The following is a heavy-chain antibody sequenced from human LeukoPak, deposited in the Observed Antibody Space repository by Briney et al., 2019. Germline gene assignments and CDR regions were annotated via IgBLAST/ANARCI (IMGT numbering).Heavy chain of an antibody. Sequence: KSSETLSLTCTVSGGSISSYYWSWIRQPPGKGLEWIGYIYYSGSTYYNPSLKSRVTISVDTSKNQFSLKLSSVTAADTAVYYCARHLYSSGWYGDYWGQGTLVTVSS. J-gene: IGHJ4*02. CDR1: GGSISSYY. CDR2: IYYSGST. D-gene: IGHD6-19*01. CDR3: ARHLYSSGWYGDY. V-gene: IGHV4-59*04.